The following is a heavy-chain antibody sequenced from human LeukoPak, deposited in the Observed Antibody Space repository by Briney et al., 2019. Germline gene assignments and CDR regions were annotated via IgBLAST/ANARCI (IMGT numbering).Heavy chain of an antibody. V-gene: IGHV3-21*01. Sequence: PGGSLRHSCAASGFTFSSHSMNWVRQAPGKGLEWVSSITSSSSYIYYADSVKGRFTISRDNAKNSLFLQMNSLRAEDSAVYYCARDHKISYYDSSGYYDYWGQGTLVTVSS. CDR1: GFTFSSHS. CDR2: ITSSSSYI. D-gene: IGHD3-22*01. J-gene: IGHJ4*02. CDR3: ARDHKISYYDSSGYYDY.